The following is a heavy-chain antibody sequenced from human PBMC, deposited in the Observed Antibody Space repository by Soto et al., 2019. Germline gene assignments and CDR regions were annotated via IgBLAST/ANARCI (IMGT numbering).Heavy chain of an antibody. V-gene: IGHV1-3*01. Sequence: SCKASGYTFISYAIHWVRQAPGQRLEWMGRINAGNGNTKYSQKFQGRVTITRDTSASTAYMELTSLRSEDTAVYYCARELQGLYYFDYWGQGTLVTVSS. D-gene: IGHD2-15*01. J-gene: IGHJ4*02. CDR1: GYTFISYA. CDR2: INAGNGNT. CDR3: ARELQGLYYFDY.